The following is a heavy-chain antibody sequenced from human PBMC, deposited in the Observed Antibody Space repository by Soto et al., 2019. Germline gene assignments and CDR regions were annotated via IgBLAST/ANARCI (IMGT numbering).Heavy chain of an antibody. J-gene: IGHJ5*02. D-gene: IGHD3-22*01. CDR2: IYYSVST. Sequence: TLSLTCTVSGGYFSSGNYYWIWIRQHPGKGLEWIGYIYYSVSTYYNPSLKSRVTISLDTSKNQVSLSLSSVTAADTAGYYCAREPRSSGYFVAWGQGTLVPVSS. V-gene: IGHV4-31*03. CDR1: GGYFSSGNYY. CDR3: AREPRSSGYFVA.